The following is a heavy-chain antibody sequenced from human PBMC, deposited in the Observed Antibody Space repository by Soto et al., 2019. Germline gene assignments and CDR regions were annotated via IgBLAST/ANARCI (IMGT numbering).Heavy chain of an antibody. CDR1: GFTFSRYW. Sequence: TGGSLRLSCAASGFTFSRYWMSWVRQAPGKGLEWVANINQYGSETYYVDSVRGRFTIYRDNAENSLYLQMNSLRDEDTAVYYCVRDPPGGTTETPTLDYWGQGTLVTVSS. J-gene: IGHJ4*02. V-gene: IGHV3-7*01. D-gene: IGHD4-17*01. CDR3: VRDPPGGTTETPTLDY. CDR2: INQYGSET.